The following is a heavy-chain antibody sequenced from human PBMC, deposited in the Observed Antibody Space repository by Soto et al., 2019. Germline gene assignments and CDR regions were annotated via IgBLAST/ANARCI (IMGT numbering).Heavy chain of an antibody. CDR2: IWYDGSNK. CDR1: GFTFSSYG. CDR3: AIDLLHLGEFPFDC. J-gene: IGHJ4*02. D-gene: IGHD3-16*01. Sequence: QVQLVESGGGVVQPGRSLRLSCAASGFTFSSYGMHWVRQAPGKGLEWVAVIWYDGSNKYYADSAKGRFTISRDNSKNTLYLQMNSLRAEDTAVYYCAIDLLHLGEFPFDCWGQGTLVTVSS. V-gene: IGHV3-33*01.